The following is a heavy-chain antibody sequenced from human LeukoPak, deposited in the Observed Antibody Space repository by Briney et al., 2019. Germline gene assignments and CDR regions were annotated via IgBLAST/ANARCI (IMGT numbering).Heavy chain of an antibody. V-gene: IGHV1-18*01. Sequence: ASVKVSCKASGYTFTSYGISWVRQAPGQGLEWMGWISAYNGNTNYAQKLQGRVTMTTDTSTSTAYMELRSLRSDDTAVYYCARQAVVVVAATPYYYYGMDVWGQGTTVTVSS. D-gene: IGHD2-15*01. J-gene: IGHJ6*02. CDR1: GYTFTSYG. CDR3: ARQAVVVVAATPYYYYGMDV. CDR2: ISAYNGNT.